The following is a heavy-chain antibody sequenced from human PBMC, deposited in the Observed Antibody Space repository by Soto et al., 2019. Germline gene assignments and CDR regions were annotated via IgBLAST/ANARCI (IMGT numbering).Heavy chain of an antibody. Sequence: GGSLRLSCAASGFTFSSYSMNWVRQAPGKGLEWVSYISSSSSTIYYADSVKGRFTISRDNAKNSLYLQMNSLRDEDTAVYYCARAVRMGGTTFYYYYGMDVWGQGTTVTVSS. CDR1: GFTFSSYS. D-gene: IGHD1-7*01. CDR3: ARAVRMGGTTFYYYYGMDV. V-gene: IGHV3-48*02. J-gene: IGHJ6*02. CDR2: ISSSSSTI.